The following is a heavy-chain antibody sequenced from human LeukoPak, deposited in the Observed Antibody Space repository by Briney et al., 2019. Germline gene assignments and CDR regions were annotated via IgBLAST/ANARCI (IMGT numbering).Heavy chain of an antibody. CDR1: GYTFTSYD. V-gene: IGHV1-8*01. J-gene: IGHJ3*02. D-gene: IGHD6-6*01. CDR3: AKDEVIAARPPGAFDI. Sequence: GASVKVSCKASGYTFTSYDINWVRQATGQGLEWMGWMNPNSGNTGYAQKFQGRVTMTRNTSISTAYMELSSLRSEDTAVYYCAKDEVIAARPPGAFDIWGQGTMVTVSS. CDR2: MNPNSGNT.